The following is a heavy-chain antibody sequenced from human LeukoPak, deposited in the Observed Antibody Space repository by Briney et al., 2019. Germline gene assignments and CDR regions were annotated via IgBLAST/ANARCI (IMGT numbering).Heavy chain of an antibody. CDR1: GGSISSGGYY. CDR3: ARGYYDFWSGYPAYYYYYYMDV. D-gene: IGHD3-3*01. J-gene: IGHJ6*03. Sequence: SQTLSLTCTVSGGSISSGGYYWSWIRQYPGKGLEWIGYIYYSGSTYYNPSLKSRVTISVDTSKNQFSLKLSSVTAADTAVYYCARGYYDFWSGYPAYYYYYYMDVWGKGTTVTVSS. V-gene: IGHV4-31*03. CDR2: IYYSGST.